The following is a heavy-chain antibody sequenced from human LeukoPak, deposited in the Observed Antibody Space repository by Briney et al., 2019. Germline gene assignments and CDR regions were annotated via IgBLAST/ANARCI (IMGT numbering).Heavy chain of an antibody. CDR3: ARRSYYDSSGYSDY. D-gene: IGHD3-22*01. V-gene: IGHV1-18*01. Sequence: ASVKVSCKASGYTFTSYDINWVRQATGQGLEWMGWISAYNGNTNYAQKLQGRVTMTTDTSTSTAYMELRSLRSDDTAVYYCARRSYYDSSGYSDYWGQGTLVTVSS. CDR1: GYTFTSYD. J-gene: IGHJ4*02. CDR2: ISAYNGNT.